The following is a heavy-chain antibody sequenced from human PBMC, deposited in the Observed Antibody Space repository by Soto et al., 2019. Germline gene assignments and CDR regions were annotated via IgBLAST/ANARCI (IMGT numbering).Heavy chain of an antibody. CDR2: IYWDDDK. D-gene: IGHD6-6*01. CDR3: ARSKYSISSFDY. J-gene: IGHJ4*02. CDR1: GFSLSTDDVG. Sequence: GSGPTLVNPTQTLTLTCTFSGFSLSTDDVGVGWIRQPPGKALDWLAVIYWDDDKRYSPSLKSRLTITKDTSKNQVLLTMTNMDPVDTATYFCARSKYSISSFDYRGQGALVTVSS. V-gene: IGHV2-5*02.